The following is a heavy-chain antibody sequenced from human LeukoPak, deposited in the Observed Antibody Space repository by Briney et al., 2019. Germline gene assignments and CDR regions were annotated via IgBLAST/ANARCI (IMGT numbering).Heavy chain of an antibody. CDR2: VHYRGSP. V-gene: IGHV4-59*02. CDR3: ARYSTSWDY. J-gene: IGHJ4*02. Sequence: SETLSLTCTVSGGSVTTYYWSWLRQFPGKRLEWIGHVHYRGSPDCNPSLTSRVTISVDTSKNQFSLRLTSVTAADTAVYYCARYSTSWDYWGQGTLVTVSS. CDR1: GGSVTTYY. D-gene: IGHD2-2*01.